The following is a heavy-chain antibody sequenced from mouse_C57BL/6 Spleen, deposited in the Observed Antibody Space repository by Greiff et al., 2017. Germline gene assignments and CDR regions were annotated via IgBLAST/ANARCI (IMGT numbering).Heavy chain of an antibody. V-gene: IGHV1-55*01. CDR2: IYPGSGST. Sequence: QVQLQQPGAELVKPGASVKMSCKASGYTFTSYWITWVKQRPGQGLEWIGDIYPGSGSTNYNEKFKSKATLTVDTSSSTAYMQLSSLTSEDSAVYDCARGERLRPAWFAYWGQGTLVTVSA. CDR3: ARGERLRPAWFAY. D-gene: IGHD2-4*01. CDR1: GYTFTSYW. J-gene: IGHJ3*01.